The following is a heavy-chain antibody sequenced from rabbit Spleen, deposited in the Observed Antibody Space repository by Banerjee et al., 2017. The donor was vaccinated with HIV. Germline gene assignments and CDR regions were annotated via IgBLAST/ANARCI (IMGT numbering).Heavy chain of an antibody. CDR2: IEPIFGRT. V-gene: IGHV1S40*01. CDR3: VRDQAGYVGFGPFYFNL. D-gene: IGHD4-2*01. CDR1: GFSFINGYV. J-gene: IGHJ4*01. Sequence: QSLEESGGDLVKPEGSLTLTCTASGFSFINGYVMCWVRQAPGKGLEWIGYIEPIFGRTYYASWVNGRFTISSHNAQNTLYLQLNSLTAADTATYFCVRDQAGYVGFGPFYFNLWGQGTLVTVS.